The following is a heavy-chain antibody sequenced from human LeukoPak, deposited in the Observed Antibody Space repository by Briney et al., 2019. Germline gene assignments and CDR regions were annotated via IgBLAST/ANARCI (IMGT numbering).Heavy chain of an antibody. V-gene: IGHV3-53*01. Sequence: GGSLRLSCAASGFTVSSNYMSWVRQAPGKGLEWASVIYSGGSTYYAESVNGRFTSSRDNSKITLYLQMNSLRAEDTAVYYCARALDVWSGHYVSWGQGTLVTVSS. J-gene: IGHJ5*02. CDR1: GFTVSSNY. D-gene: IGHD3-3*01. CDR2: IYSGGST. CDR3: ARALDVWSGHYVS.